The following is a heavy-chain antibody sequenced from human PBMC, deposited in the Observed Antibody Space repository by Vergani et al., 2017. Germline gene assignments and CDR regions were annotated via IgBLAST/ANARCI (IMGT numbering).Heavy chain of an antibody. CDR1: GFSFRNAW. CDR2: IKSTFDRGTT. V-gene: IGHV3-15*07. Sequence: EVQLVESGGGIVKPGGSLRLSCVASGFSFRNAWMNWVRRTPGKGLEWVCRIKSTFDRGTTDYAAAVKGRFTISRDDSKNTLFLQMNGLKTEDIGVYYCTTDPRYCGDGSCYWLRDHHYYGMDVWGQGTTFTVSS. J-gene: IGHJ6*02. D-gene: IGHD2-21*01. CDR3: TTDPRYCGDGSCYWLRDHHYYGMDV.